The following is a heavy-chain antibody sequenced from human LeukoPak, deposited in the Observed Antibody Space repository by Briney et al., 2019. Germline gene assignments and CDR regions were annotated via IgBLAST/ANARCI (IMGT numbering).Heavy chain of an antibody. CDR2: ISYDGSNK. CDR3: ARAFGINIVVVPVAPDY. V-gene: IGHV3-30*03. J-gene: IGHJ4*02. D-gene: IGHD2-2*01. Sequence: GGSLRLSCAASGFTFSSYSMNWVRQAPGKGLEWVAVISYDGSNKYYADSVKGRFTISRDNSKNTLYLQMNSLRAEDTAVYYCARAFGINIVVVPVAPDYWGQGTLVTVSS. CDR1: GFTFSSYS.